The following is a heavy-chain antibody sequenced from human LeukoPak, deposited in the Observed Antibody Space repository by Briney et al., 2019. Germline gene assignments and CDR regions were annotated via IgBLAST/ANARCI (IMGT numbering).Heavy chain of an antibody. V-gene: IGHV3-23*01. CDR2: ISGSGGST. CDR1: GFTLSSYA. D-gene: IGHD5-12*01. Sequence: PGGSLRLSCAASGFTLSSYAMSWVRQAPGKGLEWVSAISGSGGSTYYADSVKGRFTISRDNSKNTLYLQMNSLRAEDTAVYYCAKDLERATSYSGPVAWGQGTLVTVSS. CDR3: AKDLERATSYSGPVA. J-gene: IGHJ5*02.